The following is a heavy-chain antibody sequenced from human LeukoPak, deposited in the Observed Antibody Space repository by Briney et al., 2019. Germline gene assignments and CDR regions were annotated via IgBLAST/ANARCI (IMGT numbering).Heavy chain of an antibody. J-gene: IGHJ3*02. D-gene: IGHD3-10*01. CDR2: IYTSGST. V-gene: IGHV4-4*07. Sequence: SETLSLTCTVSGGSIRSYYWSWIREPAGKGLEWNGRIYTSGSTNYNPSLKSRVTMSVDTSKNQFSLKLSSVTAADTAVYYCARDRGSGSYYTHDAFDIWGQGTMVTVSS. CDR3: ARDRGSGSYYTHDAFDI. CDR1: GGSIRSYY.